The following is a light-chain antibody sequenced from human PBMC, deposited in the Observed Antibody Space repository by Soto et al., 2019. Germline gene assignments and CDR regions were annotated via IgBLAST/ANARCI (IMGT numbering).Light chain of an antibody. Sequence: DIVMTQSPLSLPVTPGEPAYISCRSSQSLLHSKGNNYLEWYLQKPGQSPQLLIYLGSNRASGVPDRFSGSGSGTDFIVKISRVEAEDVGVYYCMQALQTPYTFGQGTKLEIK. V-gene: IGKV2-28*01. CDR3: MQALQTPYT. CDR2: LGS. J-gene: IGKJ2*01. CDR1: QSLLHSKGNNY.